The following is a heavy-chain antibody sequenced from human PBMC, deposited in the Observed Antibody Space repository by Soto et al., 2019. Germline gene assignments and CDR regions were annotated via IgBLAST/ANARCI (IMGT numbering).Heavy chain of an antibody. V-gene: IGHV3-23*01. J-gene: IGHJ4*02. CDR1: VFTFSSYA. Sequence: PGGSLRLSCAASVFTFSSYAMSWVRQARGKGLEWVSAISGSGGSTYYADSVKGRFTISRDNSKNTLYLQMNSLRAEDTAVYYCAKNVAARPGKGFDYWGQGTLVTVSS. CDR2: ISGSGGST. CDR3: AKNVAARPGKGFDY. D-gene: IGHD6-6*01.